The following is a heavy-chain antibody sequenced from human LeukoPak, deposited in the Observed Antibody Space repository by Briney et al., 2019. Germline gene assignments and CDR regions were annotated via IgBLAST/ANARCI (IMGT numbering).Heavy chain of an antibody. Sequence: GGSLRLSCAASGFTFSSYAMSWVREAPGEGLEGVSSTSGSGGSTYYADSVKGRFTISSDNSKNMLYLQMNSLRAEDTAVYYCAKVRLGYCSGGSCSRGGTPMDVWGKGTTVTISS. CDR2: TSGSGGST. V-gene: IGHV3-23*01. CDR3: AKVRLGYCSGGSCSRGGTPMDV. D-gene: IGHD2-15*01. CDR1: GFTFSSYA. J-gene: IGHJ6*03.